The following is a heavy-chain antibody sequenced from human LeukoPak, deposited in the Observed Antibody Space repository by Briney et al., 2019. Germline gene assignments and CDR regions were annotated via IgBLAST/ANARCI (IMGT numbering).Heavy chain of an antibody. V-gene: IGHV1-18*01. D-gene: IGHD2-21*02. CDR1: GYTIINYG. Sequence: ASVRVSCKASGYTIINYGVNWVRQAPGQGLEWMGWISAYNSNTNYAQKFQGRVTMTTDTSTSTAYMDLRSLKSDDTAVYYCARGVGATSWYLDYWGQGTLVSVSS. CDR2: ISAYNSNT. CDR3: ARGVGATSWYLDY. J-gene: IGHJ4*02.